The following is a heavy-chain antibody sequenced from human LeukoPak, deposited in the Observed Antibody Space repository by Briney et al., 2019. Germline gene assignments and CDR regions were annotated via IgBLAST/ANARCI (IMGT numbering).Heavy chain of an antibody. CDR1: GFTFDDYG. Sequence: PGGSLRLSCAASGFTFDDYGMSWVRQAPGKGLEGVSGINWNGGSTVYADSVKGRFTISRDNAKNSLYLQMNSLRAEDTALYYCARDGSSEVVVVAATRGGFDYWGQGTLVTVSS. CDR3: ARDGSSEVVVVAATRGGFDY. V-gene: IGHV3-20*04. CDR2: INWNGGST. D-gene: IGHD2-15*01. J-gene: IGHJ4*02.